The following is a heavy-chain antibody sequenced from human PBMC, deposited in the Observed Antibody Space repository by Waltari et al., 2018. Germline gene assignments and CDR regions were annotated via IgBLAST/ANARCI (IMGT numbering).Heavy chain of an antibody. Sequence: EVHLLESGGGLVQPGGSLRLYCAASGFTFCTYAMIWVRQAPGKGLQWVSAISGSGGTIYDADSVKGRFTISRDNSKNTLYLQMNSLRAEDTAVYYCARQVGPDYWGQGTLVTVSS. CDR3: ARQVGPDY. J-gene: IGHJ4*02. D-gene: IGHD2-2*01. V-gene: IGHV3-23*01. CDR1: GFTFCTYA. CDR2: ISGSGGTI.